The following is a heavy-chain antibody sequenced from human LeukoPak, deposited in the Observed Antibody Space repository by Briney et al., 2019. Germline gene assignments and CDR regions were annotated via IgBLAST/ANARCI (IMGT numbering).Heavy chain of an antibody. D-gene: IGHD2-15*01. CDR1: GFAFSNYA. V-gene: IGHV3-30-3*01. Sequence: GGSLRLSCAAAGFAFSNYAIHWARQAPGKGLEGGALISYDGSNEYYADSVKGRFTISRDNSKNTLYLQMNSLRTEDTAVYCCAREGGPYSYYYYMDVWGKGTTVTVSS. CDR2: ISYDGSNE. J-gene: IGHJ6*03. CDR3: AREGGPYSYYYYMDV.